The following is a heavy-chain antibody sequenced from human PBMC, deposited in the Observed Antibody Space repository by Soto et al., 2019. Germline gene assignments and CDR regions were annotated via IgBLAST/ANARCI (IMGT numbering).Heavy chain of an antibody. CDR1: GFTFSSYG. D-gene: IGHD5-12*01. CDR3: ARDHRSGYDSRYFDL. CDR2: ISYDGSNK. V-gene: IGHV3-30*03. J-gene: IGHJ2*01. Sequence: QVQLVESGGGVVQPGRSLRLSCAASGFTFSSYGMHWVRQAPGKELEWVAVISYDGSNKYYADSVKGRFTISRDNSKNTLYLQVSSLRAEDTAVYYCARDHRSGYDSRYFDLWGRGTLVTVSS.